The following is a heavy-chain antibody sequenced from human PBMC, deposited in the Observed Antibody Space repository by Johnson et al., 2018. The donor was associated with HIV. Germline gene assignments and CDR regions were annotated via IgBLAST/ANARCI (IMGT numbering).Heavy chain of an antibody. V-gene: IGHV3-30*18. CDR1: GFTFSSYG. CDR3: AKGSGSGWLREAFES. J-gene: IGHJ3*02. Sequence: QVQLVESGGGVVQPERSLRLSCAASGFTFSSYGMHWVRQAPGKGLEWVAVISYDGSNKYYADSVKGRFTISRDNSKNTLYLEMNSLRAEDTAVYYCAKGSGSGWLREAFESWGQGTMVTVSS. D-gene: IGHD6-19*01. CDR2: ISYDGSNK.